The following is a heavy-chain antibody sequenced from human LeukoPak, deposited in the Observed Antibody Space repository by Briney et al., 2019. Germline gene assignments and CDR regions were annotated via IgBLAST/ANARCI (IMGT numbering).Heavy chain of an antibody. CDR3: ARDLNWGASDY. CDR2: INGDGSSI. CDR1: GFSFSSHW. Sequence: GGSLRLSCAASGFSFSSHWMYWVRQAPGKGLVWVSRINGDGSSIAYADSVKGRFAISRDNTKNTLYLQMNSLRAEDTAVYYCARDLNWGASDYWGQGTLVTVSS. V-gene: IGHV3-74*01. D-gene: IGHD7-27*01. J-gene: IGHJ4*02.